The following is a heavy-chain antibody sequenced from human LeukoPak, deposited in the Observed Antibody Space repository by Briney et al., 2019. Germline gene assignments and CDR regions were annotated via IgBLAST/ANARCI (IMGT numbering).Heavy chain of an antibody. D-gene: IGHD1-26*01. CDR2: IYYSGST. CDR3: ARNSGSYHGTY. Sequence: SGTLSLTCTVSGGSISSSSYYWGWIRQPPGKGLEWIGSIYYSGSTYYNPSLKSRVTISVDTSKDQFSLKLSSVTAADTAVYYCARNSGSYHGTYWGQGTLVTVSS. J-gene: IGHJ4*02. V-gene: IGHV4-39*01. CDR1: GGSISSSSYY.